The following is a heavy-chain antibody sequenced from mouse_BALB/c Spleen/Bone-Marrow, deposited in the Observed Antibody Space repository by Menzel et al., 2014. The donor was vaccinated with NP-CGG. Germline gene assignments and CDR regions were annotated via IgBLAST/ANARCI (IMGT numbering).Heavy chain of an antibody. CDR3: TIRYYAMDY. CDR2: IIPNSGYS. Sequence: QVQLKESGAELARPGASVKMSCQASGYTFTRYTMHWEKKRPGQGLEWIGYIIPNSGYSNYNQKFKDKATLTADKSSSTAYMQLSSLTSEGSAVYYCTIRYYAMDYWGQGTSVTVSS. CDR1: GYTFTRYT. D-gene: IGHD1-1*01. V-gene: IGHV1-4*01. J-gene: IGHJ4*01.